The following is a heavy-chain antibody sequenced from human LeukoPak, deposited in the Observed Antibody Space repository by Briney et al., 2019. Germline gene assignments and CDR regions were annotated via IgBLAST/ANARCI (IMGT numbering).Heavy chain of an antibody. CDR2: INPNSGGT. Sequence: ASVKVSCKASGYTFAGYYMHWVRQAPGQGLEWMGWINPNSGGTNYAQKFQGRVTMTRDTSISTAYMELSRLRSDDTAVYYCARGYSGYDSVGYWGQGTLVTVSS. J-gene: IGHJ4*02. CDR1: GYTFAGYY. V-gene: IGHV1-2*02. CDR3: ARGYSGYDSVGY. D-gene: IGHD5-12*01.